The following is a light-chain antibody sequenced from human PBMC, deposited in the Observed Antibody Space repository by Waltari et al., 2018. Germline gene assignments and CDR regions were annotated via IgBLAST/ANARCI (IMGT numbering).Light chain of an antibody. CDR1: RSVSSNY. CDR2: GAS. V-gene: IGKV3-20*01. Sequence: EIVLTQSPGTLSLSPGERATLSCWASRSVSSNYLAWYQQKPGQAPRLLIHGASSRATGSPDRFSGSGSGTDFTLTISRLEPEDFALYYCQQYTTLPYTFGQGTKLEIK. J-gene: IGKJ2*01. CDR3: QQYTTLPYT.